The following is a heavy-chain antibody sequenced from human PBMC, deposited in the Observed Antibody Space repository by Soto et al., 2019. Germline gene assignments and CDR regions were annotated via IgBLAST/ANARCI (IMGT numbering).Heavy chain of an antibody. CDR1: GFMFSKYG. CDR2: ISYDGSSQ. J-gene: IGHJ4*02. CDR3: ASAAIDSGFDC. Sequence: QVLLVEAGGGVVQPGMSLRLSCVASGFMFSKYGIHWVRQAPGKGLEWVGFISYDGSSQYYSDSVKGRLTISRDNSKNTVSLQMNSLRVEDTAVYYCASAAIDSGFDCWGQGTLVSVSS. V-gene: IGHV3-33*01.